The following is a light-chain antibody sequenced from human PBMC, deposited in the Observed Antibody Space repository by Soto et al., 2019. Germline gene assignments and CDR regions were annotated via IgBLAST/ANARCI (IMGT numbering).Light chain of an antibody. J-gene: IGLJ1*01. Sequence: QPVLTQSPSASAFLGAAVKLTCTLSSGHSSYAIAWHQQQPEKGPRYLMKVNSDGSHIQGDGIPDRFSGSSSGAERYLIISSLQSEYDADDYCHIWGTGINYVFGTGTKVTVL. V-gene: IGLV4-69*01. CDR1: SGHSSYA. CDR2: VNSDGSH. CDR3: HIWGTGINYV.